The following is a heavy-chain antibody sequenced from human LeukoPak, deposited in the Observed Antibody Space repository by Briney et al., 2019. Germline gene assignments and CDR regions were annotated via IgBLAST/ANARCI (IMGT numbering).Heavy chain of an antibody. V-gene: IGHV3-7*01. J-gene: IGHJ4*02. Sequence: PGGSLRLSCAASGFTFSSYEMNWVRQAPGKGLEWVANIKQDGSEKYYVDSVKGRFTISRDNAKNSLYLQMNSLRAEDTAVYYCAREYDFWSGRNHPIDYWGQGTLVTVSS. CDR2: IKQDGSEK. CDR1: GFTFSSYE. D-gene: IGHD3-3*01. CDR3: AREYDFWSGRNHPIDY.